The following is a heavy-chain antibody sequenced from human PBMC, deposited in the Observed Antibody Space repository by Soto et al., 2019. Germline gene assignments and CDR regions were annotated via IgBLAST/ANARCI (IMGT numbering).Heavy chain of an antibody. J-gene: IGHJ4*02. V-gene: IGHV1-18*04. Sequence: AAVKVSCKTSGYTVTSFGISWVRQAPGQGLEWMGWISAYNGNTNYAQKLQGRVTMTTDTSTSTAYMELRSLRSDDTAVYYCARDRPVVATAIPRGVDDWGQVTLVTVSS. CDR3: ARDRPVVATAIPRGVDD. CDR2: ISAYNGNT. CDR1: GYTVTSFG. D-gene: IGHD2-21*02.